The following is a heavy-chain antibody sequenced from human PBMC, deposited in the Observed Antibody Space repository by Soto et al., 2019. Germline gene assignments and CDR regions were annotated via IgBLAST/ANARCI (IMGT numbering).Heavy chain of an antibody. V-gene: IGHV3-7*01. Sequence: GGSLRLSCAAFGFTFSSYWMSWVRQAPGKGLEWVANIKQDGSEKYYVDSVKGRFTISRDNAKNSLYLQMNSLRAEDTAVYYCARDGCSGGSCYSYYYYYMDVWGKGTTVTVSS. CDR3: ARDGCSGGSCYSYYYYYMDV. CDR2: IKQDGSEK. CDR1: GFTFSSYW. D-gene: IGHD2-15*01. J-gene: IGHJ6*03.